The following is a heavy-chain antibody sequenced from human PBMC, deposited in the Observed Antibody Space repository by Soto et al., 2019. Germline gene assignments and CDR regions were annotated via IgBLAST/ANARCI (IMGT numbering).Heavy chain of an antibody. V-gene: IGHV6-1*01. J-gene: IGHJ6*02. D-gene: IGHD6-13*01. CDR1: GDSVSSNSAA. Sequence: SQTLSLTCAISGDSVSSNSAAWNWIRQSPSRGLEWLGRTYYRSKWYNDYAVSVKSRITINPDTSKNQFSLQLNSVTPEDTAVYYCARGSTYSSSWYYYYGMDVWGQGTTVTV. CDR3: ARGSTYSSSWYYYYGMDV. CDR2: TYYRSKWYN.